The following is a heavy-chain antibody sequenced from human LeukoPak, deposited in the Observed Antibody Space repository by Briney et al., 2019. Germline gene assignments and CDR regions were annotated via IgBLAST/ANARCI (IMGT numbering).Heavy chain of an antibody. CDR3: AKAWFGYNPN. V-gene: IGHV3-23*01. D-gene: IGHD5-24*01. Sequence: PGGSLRLSCADSGFTFSNYAVSWVRQAPGQGLEWVSTISGNGYSTYYADSVKGRFTLSRDNSKNTLCLQMNSLRAEDTAVYYCAKAWFGYNPNWGQGTLVTVSS. CDR1: GFTFSNYA. CDR2: ISGNGYST. J-gene: IGHJ4*02.